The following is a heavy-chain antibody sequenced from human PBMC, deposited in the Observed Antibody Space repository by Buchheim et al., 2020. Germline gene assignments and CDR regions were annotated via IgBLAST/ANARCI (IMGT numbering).Heavy chain of an antibody. V-gene: IGHV3-30*18. J-gene: IGHJ4*02. CDR2: ISYNGTNK. Sequence: QVQLVESGGGVVQPGGSLRLSCAASGFVFRTYGMHWVRQAPGKGLEWVAVISYNGTNKYYADSVKGRFTISRDNSKNTLYLQMNSLRAEDTAVYYCAKTPRIKIFGVVDYWGRGTL. CDR3: AKTPRIKIFGVVDY. CDR1: GFVFRTYG. D-gene: IGHD3-3*01.